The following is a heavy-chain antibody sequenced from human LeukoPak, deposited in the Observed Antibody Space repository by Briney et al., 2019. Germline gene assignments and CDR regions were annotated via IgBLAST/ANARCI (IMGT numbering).Heavy chain of an antibody. J-gene: IGHJ4*02. CDR2: ISGSGGST. D-gene: IGHD3-22*01. CDR3: ASETSPTYYYDSSGYYTTRPFDY. V-gene: IGHV3-23*01. CDR1: GFTFSSYA. Sequence: PGGSLRLSCAASGFTFSSYAMSWVRQAPGKGLEWVSAISGSGGSTYYADSVKGRFTISRDNSKNTLYLQMNSLRAEDAAVYYCASETSPTYYYDSSGYYTTRPFDYWGQGTLVTVSS.